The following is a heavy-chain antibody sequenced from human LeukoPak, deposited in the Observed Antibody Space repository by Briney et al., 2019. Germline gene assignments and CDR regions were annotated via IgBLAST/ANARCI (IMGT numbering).Heavy chain of an antibody. Sequence: GGSLRLSCTASGFTFGDYAMSWVRQAPGKGLEWVGFIRSKAYGGTTEYAASVKGRFTISRDDSKSIAYLQMNSVKTEDTAVYYCTRGTGAAIDYSNSNFDYWGQGTLVTVSS. CDR3: TRGTGAAIDYSNSNFDY. V-gene: IGHV3-49*04. D-gene: IGHD4-11*01. J-gene: IGHJ4*02. CDR2: IRSKAYGGTT. CDR1: GFTFGDYA.